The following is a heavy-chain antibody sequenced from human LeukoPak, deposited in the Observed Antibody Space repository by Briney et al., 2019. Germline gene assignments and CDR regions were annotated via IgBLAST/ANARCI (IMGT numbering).Heavy chain of an antibody. CDR3: ASTYDSSGYLVYGMDV. Sequence: PSETLSLTCTVSGGSISSYYWSWIRQPPGKGLEWIGYIYYSGSTNYNPSLKSRVTISVDTSKNQFSLKLSSVTAADTAVYYCASTYDSSGYLVYGMDVWGQGTTVTVSS. V-gene: IGHV4-59*01. CDR1: GGSISSYY. CDR2: IYYSGST. J-gene: IGHJ6*02. D-gene: IGHD3-22*01.